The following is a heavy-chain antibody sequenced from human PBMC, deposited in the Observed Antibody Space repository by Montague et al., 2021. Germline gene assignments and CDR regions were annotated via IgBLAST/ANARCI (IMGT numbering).Heavy chain of an antibody. D-gene: IGHD3-10*01. V-gene: IGHV3-23*01. Sequence: SLRLSCAASGFTFSSYWMHWVRQAPGKGLEWVSTISTTGVTAYYADSVKGRFTISRDNSRNTLYLQMNSLRAEDTAVYYCAKGPPYGWGSYYTGGYFDYWGQGTLVTVSS. CDR3: AKGPPYGWGSYYTGGYFDY. J-gene: IGHJ4*02. CDR1: GFTFSSYW. CDR2: ISTTGVTA.